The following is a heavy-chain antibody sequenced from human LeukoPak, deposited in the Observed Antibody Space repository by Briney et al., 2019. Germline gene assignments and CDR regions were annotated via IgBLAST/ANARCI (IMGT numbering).Heavy chain of an antibody. CDR2: INYSGST. J-gene: IGHJ4*02. CDR3: ARELWFGEATDY. V-gene: IGHV4-34*01. Sequence: KPSETLSLTCAIYSESFSGYFWSWIRQPPGKGLEWIGEINYSGSTNYNPSLKSRVTMSVDTSKNQFSLKLSSVTAADTAVYYCARELWFGEATDYWGQGTLVTVSS. CDR1: SESFSGYF. D-gene: IGHD3-10*01.